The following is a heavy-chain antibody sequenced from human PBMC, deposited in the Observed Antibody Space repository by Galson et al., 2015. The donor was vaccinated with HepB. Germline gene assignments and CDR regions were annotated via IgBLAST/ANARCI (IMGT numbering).Heavy chain of an antibody. CDR3: TKGRGGSYYKNYFDY. CDR2: ISWNGGSI. V-gene: IGHV3-9*01. J-gene: IGHJ4*02. Sequence: SLRLSCAASGFTFEDFAMHWVRQAPGKGLEWVSGISWNGGSIDYADSVKGRFTTSRDNAKNSLYLQMNSLRAEDTAFYYCTKGRGGSYYKNYFDYWGQGTLATVSS. D-gene: IGHD1-26*01. CDR1: GFTFEDFA.